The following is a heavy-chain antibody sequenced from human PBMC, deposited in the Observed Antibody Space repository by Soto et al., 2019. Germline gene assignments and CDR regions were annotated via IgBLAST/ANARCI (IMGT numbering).Heavy chain of an antibody. CDR3: AKGGGYVGWVDP. D-gene: IGHD5-12*01. V-gene: IGHV1-46*01. CDR2: INPSGGST. Sequence: QVQLVQSGAEVKKPGASVKVSCKASGYTLTSYYMHWVRQAPGQGIEWMGIINPSGGSTSYAQKFQGRVTMTRDTSTSTVYMELSSLRSEDTAVYYCAKGGGYVGWVDPWGQGTLVTVSS. J-gene: IGHJ5*02. CDR1: GYTLTSYY.